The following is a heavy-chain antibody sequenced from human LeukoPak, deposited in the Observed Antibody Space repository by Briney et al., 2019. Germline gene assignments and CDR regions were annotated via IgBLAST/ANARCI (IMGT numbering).Heavy chain of an antibody. D-gene: IGHD2-2*02. V-gene: IGHV1-2*02. CDR1: GYTFTGYY. Sequence: ASVKVSCKASGYTFTGYYMHWVRQAPGQGLEWMGWINPNSGGTNYAQKLQGRVTMTRDTSISTAYMELSRLRSDDTAVYYCARAGCRSTSCYTRLVYWGQGTLVTVSS. J-gene: IGHJ4*02. CDR2: INPNSGGT. CDR3: ARAGCRSTSCYTRLVY.